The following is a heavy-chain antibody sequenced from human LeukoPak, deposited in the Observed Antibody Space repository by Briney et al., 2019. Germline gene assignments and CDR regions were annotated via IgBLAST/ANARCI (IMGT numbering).Heavy chain of an antibody. D-gene: IGHD3-10*01. CDR1: GFTFNTNS. V-gene: IGHV3-48*04. J-gene: IGHJ6*03. Sequence: PGGSLRLSCAVSGFTFNTNSMNWVRQAPGKGLEWVSYISSSGSTIYYADSVKGRFTISRDNAKNSLYLQMNSLRAEDTAVYYCARGGSGSYDYYHYYMDVWGKGTTVTVSS. CDR3: ARGGSGSYDYYHYYMDV. CDR2: ISSSGSTI.